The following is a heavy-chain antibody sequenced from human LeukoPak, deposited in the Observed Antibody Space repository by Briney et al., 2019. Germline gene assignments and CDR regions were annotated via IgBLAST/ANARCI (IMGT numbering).Heavy chain of an antibody. CDR2: ISGYNDDT. Sequence: ASVKVSCKASGYSLSSYGITWVRQAPGQGLEWMGWISGYNDDTRYVQRFQGRVTMTTDTSTTTAYMELRSLRSDDTAVYYCAREGDHYDSSGYYREYWGQGTLVTVSS. V-gene: IGHV1-18*01. CDR1: GYSLSSYG. CDR3: AREGDHYDSSGYYREY. D-gene: IGHD3-22*01. J-gene: IGHJ4*02.